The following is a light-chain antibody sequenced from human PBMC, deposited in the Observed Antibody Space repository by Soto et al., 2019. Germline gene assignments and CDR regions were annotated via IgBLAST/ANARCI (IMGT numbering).Light chain of an antibody. CDR2: GAS. J-gene: IGKJ5*01. Sequence: EIVLPQSPATLSLSAGERATLSCRASQSIDRKLAWYQQRPGQAPRLLIYGASTRATGIPARFSGSGSGTEFTLTISGLQSEEFAVYYCQQRSNWQVTFGQGTRLEIK. CDR3: QQRSNWQVT. CDR1: QSIDRK. V-gene: IGKV3-15*01.